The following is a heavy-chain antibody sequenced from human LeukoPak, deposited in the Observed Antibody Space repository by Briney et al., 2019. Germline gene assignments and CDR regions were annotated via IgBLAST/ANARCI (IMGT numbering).Heavy chain of an antibody. V-gene: IGHV3-30*18. J-gene: IGHJ6*02. D-gene: IGHD1-26*01. CDR1: GFTFSSYG. CDR2: ISYDGSNK. Sequence: PGRSLRLSCAASGFTFSSYGMHWVRQAPGKGLEWVAVISYDGSNKYYADSVKGRFTISRDNSKNTLYLQMNSLRAEDTAVYYCAKNGGSYSYYYGMDVWGQGTTVTVSS. CDR3: AKNGGSYSYYYGMDV.